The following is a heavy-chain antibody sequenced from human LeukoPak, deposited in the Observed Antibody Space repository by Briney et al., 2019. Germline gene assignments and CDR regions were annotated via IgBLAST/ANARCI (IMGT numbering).Heavy chain of an antibody. CDR2: ISNSGVSS. V-gene: IGHV3-23*01. D-gene: IGHD2-15*01. J-gene: IGHJ4*02. Sequence: GGTLRLSCAASGFTFSSYGMSWVRQVPGKGLEWVSGISNSGVSSFYAGSVKGRFTNSRDNSKNTLYLQMNSLRGEDTAVYYCARGRYCNGGSCYFDSWGQGTLVTVSS. CDR3: ARGRYCNGGSCYFDS. CDR1: GFTFSSYG.